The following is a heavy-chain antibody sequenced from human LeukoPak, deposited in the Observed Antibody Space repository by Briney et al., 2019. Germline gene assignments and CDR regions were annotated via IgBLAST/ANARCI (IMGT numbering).Heavy chain of an antibody. D-gene: IGHD2-2*01. V-gene: IGHV1-2*02. CDR3: ARDGGHCGSNSCSVYYYYGLDA. J-gene: IGHJ6*02. Sequence: SVKVSCKASGYIFTGHYMHWVRQAPGQGLEWMGWINPKSGDTNHAQKFQGRVTMTWDTSISTAYMELSRLRSDDTAVYYCARDGGHCGSNSCSVYYYYGLDAWGQGTTVTVSS. CDR1: GYIFTGHY. CDR2: INPKSGDT.